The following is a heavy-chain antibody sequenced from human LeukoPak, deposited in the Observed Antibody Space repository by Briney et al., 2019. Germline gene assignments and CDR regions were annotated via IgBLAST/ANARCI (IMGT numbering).Heavy chain of an antibody. CDR3: AREGGDIFTGYDY. V-gene: IGHV1-2*04. J-gene: IGHJ4*02. CDR2: INPNSGGT. CDR1: GYTFTGYY. D-gene: IGHD3-9*01. Sequence: GASVKVSCKASGYTFTGYYMHWVRQAPGQGLEWMGWINPNSGGTNYAQKFQGWVTMTRDTSISTAYMELSRLRSDDTAVYYCAREGGDIFTGYDYWGQGTLVTVSS.